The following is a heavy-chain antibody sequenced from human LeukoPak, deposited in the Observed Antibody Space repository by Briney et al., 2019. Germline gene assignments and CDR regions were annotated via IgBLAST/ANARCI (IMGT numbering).Heavy chain of an antibody. CDR2: ISYDGSNK. Sequence: GGSLRLSCAASGFTFSSYAMHWVRQAPGKGLEWVAVISYDGSNKYYADSVKGRFTISRDNSKNTLYLQMNSLRAEDTAAYYCARNHDYGDYFDYWGQGTLVTVSS. V-gene: IGHV3-30-3*01. CDR3: ARNHDYGDYFDY. CDR1: GFTFSSYA. D-gene: IGHD4-17*01. J-gene: IGHJ4*02.